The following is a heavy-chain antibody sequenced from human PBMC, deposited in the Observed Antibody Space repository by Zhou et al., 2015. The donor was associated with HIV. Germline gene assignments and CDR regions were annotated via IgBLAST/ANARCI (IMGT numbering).Heavy chain of an antibody. Sequence: QVQLVQSGAEVKKPGSSVKVSCQASGGPFNSYSINWVRQAPGHGLEWMGGIIPIFGTANYAQKFQGRVTITADKSTSTAYMELSSLRSEDTAVYYCARGGSYLYYYGMDVWGQGTTVTVSS. J-gene: IGHJ6*02. CDR1: GGPFNSYS. D-gene: IGHD1-26*01. CDR2: IIPIFGTA. V-gene: IGHV1-69*06. CDR3: ARGGSYLYYYGMDV.